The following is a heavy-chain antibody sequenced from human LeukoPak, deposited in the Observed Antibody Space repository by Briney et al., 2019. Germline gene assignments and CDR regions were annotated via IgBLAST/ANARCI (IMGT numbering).Heavy chain of an antibody. CDR2: INHSGST. CDR3: ARGVTYYYDSSGYYYADWFDP. J-gene: IGHJ5*02. V-gene: IGHV4-34*01. Sequence: SETLSLTCAVYGGSFSGYYWSWIRQPPGKGLEWIGEINHSGSTNYNPSLKSRVTISVDTSKNQFSLKLSSVTAADTAVYYCARGVTYYYDSSGYYYADWFDPWGQGTLVTVSS. D-gene: IGHD3-22*01. CDR1: GGSFSGYY.